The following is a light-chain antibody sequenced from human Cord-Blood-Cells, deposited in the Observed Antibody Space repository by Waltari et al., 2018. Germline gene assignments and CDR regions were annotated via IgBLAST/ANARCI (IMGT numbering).Light chain of an antibody. CDR2: DAS. CDR3: QQRSNWPPLT. V-gene: IGKV3-11*01. CDR1: PRVSSY. Sequence: EIVLTQSPATLSLSPGEIATLSCRASPRVSSYLAWYQQKPGQAPRLLIYDASNRATGLPARFSGSWSGTDFTLTISSLEPEDFAFYYCQQRSNWPPLTFGGGTKVEIK. J-gene: IGKJ4*01.